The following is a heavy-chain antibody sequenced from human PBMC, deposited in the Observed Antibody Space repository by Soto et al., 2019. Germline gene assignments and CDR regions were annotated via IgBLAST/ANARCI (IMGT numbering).Heavy chain of an antibody. J-gene: IGHJ3*02. CDR3: ARDVQDIVVVPAATDDAFDI. D-gene: IGHD2-2*01. V-gene: IGHV1-69*04. CDR1: GGTFSSYT. Sequence: SVKVSCKASGGTFSSYTISWVRQAPGQGLEWMGRIIPILGIANYAQKFQGRVTITADKSTSTAYMELSSLRSEDTAVYYCARDVQDIVVVPAATDDAFDIWGQGTMVTGSS. CDR2: IIPILGIA.